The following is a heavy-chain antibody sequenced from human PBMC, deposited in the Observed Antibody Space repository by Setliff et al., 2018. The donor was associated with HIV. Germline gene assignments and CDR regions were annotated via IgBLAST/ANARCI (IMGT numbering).Heavy chain of an antibody. J-gene: IGHJ3*02. D-gene: IGHD6-13*01. CDR1: GTSLNTYY. V-gene: IGHV4-34*01. Sequence: TLSLTCAVYGTSLNTYYWTWIRYTPGRGLQWIGQIDHSGSTNYNPSLKSRVTLSVDASKNQFSLKVKSVTAADTAVYYCARATFSSSWYPFDGFDIWGQGTMVTVSS. CDR2: IDHSGST. CDR3: ARATFSSSWYPFDGFDI.